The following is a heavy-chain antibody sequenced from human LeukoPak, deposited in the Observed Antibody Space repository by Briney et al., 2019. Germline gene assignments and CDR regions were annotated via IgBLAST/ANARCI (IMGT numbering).Heavy chain of an antibody. D-gene: IGHD6-25*01. CDR3: ARGFYEQRGTQGAFDI. J-gene: IGHJ3*02. CDR1: GGSFSGYY. Sequence: SETLSLTCAVYGGSFSGYYWSWIRQPPGKGLEWIGEINHSGSTNYNPSLKSRVTISVDTSKNQFSLKLSSVTAADTAVYYCARGFYEQRGTQGAFDIWGQGTMVTVSS. CDR2: INHSGST. V-gene: IGHV4-34*01.